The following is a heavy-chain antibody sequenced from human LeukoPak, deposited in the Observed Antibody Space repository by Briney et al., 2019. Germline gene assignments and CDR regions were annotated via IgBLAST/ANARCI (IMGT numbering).Heavy chain of an antibody. CDR3: ARRGSGSYVLDY. CDR2: INPSDGVI. CDR1: GYTFTRYY. D-gene: IGHD3-10*01. Sequence: ASVKVSCKASGYTFTRYYMHWVRQAPGQGLEWMAIINPSDGVIDYAQKFQDRVTMTRDTSTSTVYMELSSLRSEDTAVYYCARRGSGSYVLDYWGQGTLVTVSS. V-gene: IGHV1-46*01. J-gene: IGHJ4*02.